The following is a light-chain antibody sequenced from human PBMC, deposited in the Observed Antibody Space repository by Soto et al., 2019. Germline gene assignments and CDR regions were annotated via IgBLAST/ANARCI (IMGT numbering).Light chain of an antibody. CDR2: DVS. Sequence: QSALPQPASVSRSPGQSITISCTGTSSDVGGYNYVSWYQQHPGKAPKLMIYDVSDRPSGVSNRFSASKSGNTASLTISGLQAEDEADYYCCSYTSSSTPWVFGTGTKVTVL. CDR3: CSYTSSSTPWV. J-gene: IGLJ1*01. CDR1: SSDVGGYNY. V-gene: IGLV2-14*03.